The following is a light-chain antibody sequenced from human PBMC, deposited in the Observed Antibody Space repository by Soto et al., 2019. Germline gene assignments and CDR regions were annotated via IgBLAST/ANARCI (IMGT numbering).Light chain of an antibody. CDR2: GAS. CDR1: QSVSRRY. J-gene: IGKJ5*01. V-gene: IGKV3-20*01. CDR3: QQYGSSLMT. Sequence: EIVLTQSPATLSWSPGERATLSCGGSQSVSRRYLAWYQKKPGQAPRLLIYGASSRATGIPERLSGSGSGTDLTLTISRLQTEDFAVYYCQQYGSSLMTFGQGTRLEIK.